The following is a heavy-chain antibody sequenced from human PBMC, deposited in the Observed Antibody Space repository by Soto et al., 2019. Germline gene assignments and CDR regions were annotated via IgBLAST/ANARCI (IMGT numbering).Heavy chain of an antibody. J-gene: IGHJ6*02. CDR3: ARTRYFDWSQLNYYGMDV. CDR2: IIPILGIA. D-gene: IGHD3-9*01. V-gene: IGHV1-69*02. CDR1: GGTFSSYT. Sequence: SVKVSCKASGGTFSSYTISWVRQAPGQGLEWMGRIIPILGIANYAQKFQGRVTITADKSTSTAYMELSSLRSEDTAVYYCARTRYFDWSQLNYYGMDVWGQGTTVTVSS.